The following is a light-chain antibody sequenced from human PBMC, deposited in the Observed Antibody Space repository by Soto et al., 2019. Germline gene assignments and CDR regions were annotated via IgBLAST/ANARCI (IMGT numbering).Light chain of an antibody. CDR3: QQLNSYPIT. CDR1: QGLSSD. J-gene: IGKJ5*01. Sequence: DIQLTQSPSFLSASVGDRVTITCRASQGLSSDLAWYQQKPGKAPKLLIYAASTLQSGVPSRFSGSGSGTEFTLTIISLQHEDVSTYYCQQLNSYPITFGQGTRLEIK. CDR2: AAS. V-gene: IGKV1-9*01.